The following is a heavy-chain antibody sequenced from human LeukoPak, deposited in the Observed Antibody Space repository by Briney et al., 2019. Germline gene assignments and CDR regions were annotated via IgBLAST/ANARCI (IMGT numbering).Heavy chain of an antibody. CDR1: GFAFNTYW. CDR3: ARGDCSGDCYHPLYY. V-gene: IGHV3-74*01. CDR2: IRGDGTNP. Sequence: GGSLRLSCAASGFAFNTYWMHWVRQVPGKGLVWVSRIRGDGTNPIYADSVKGRFTISRDNAKNTLYLQMNSLRTEDTAVYYCARGDCSGDCYHPLYYWGQGSLVTVSS. J-gene: IGHJ4*02. D-gene: IGHD2-21*02.